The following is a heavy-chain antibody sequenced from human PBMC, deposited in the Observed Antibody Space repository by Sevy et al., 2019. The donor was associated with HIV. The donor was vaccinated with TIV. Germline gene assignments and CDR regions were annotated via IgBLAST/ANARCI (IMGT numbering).Heavy chain of an antibody. V-gene: IGHV1-24*01. CDR2: FDPEDDET. CDR3: ATQSWGIVVVPAAIVPGAFDI. Sequence: ASVKVSCKVSGYTLTELSMHWVRQAPGKGLEWMGGFDPEDDETIYAQKFQGRVTMTEDTSTDTAYMELSSLGSEDTAVYYCATQSWGIVVVPAAIVPGAFDIWGQGTMVTVSS. CDR1: GYTLTELS. J-gene: IGHJ3*02. D-gene: IGHD2-2*02.